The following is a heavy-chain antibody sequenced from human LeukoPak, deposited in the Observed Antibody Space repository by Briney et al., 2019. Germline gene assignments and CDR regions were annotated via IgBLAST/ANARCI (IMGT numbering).Heavy chain of an antibody. CDR1: GGSISSYY. Sequence: PSETLSLTCTVSGGSISSYYWSWIRQPPGKGLEWIGYIYYSGSTNYNPSLKSRVTISVDTSKNQFSLKVSSVTAADTAVYYCARLIIGDNYFDYWGQGALVTVSS. CDR2: IYYSGST. J-gene: IGHJ4*02. V-gene: IGHV4-59*08. D-gene: IGHD3-16*01. CDR3: ARLIIGDNYFDY.